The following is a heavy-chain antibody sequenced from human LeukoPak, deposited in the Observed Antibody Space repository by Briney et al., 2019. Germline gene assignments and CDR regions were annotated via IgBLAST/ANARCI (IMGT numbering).Heavy chain of an antibody. V-gene: IGHV1-2*06. D-gene: IGHD6-19*01. CDR2: INPNSGGT. CDR1: GYTFTCYY. J-gene: IGHJ4*02. CDR3: ARESIAVAGV. Sequence: ASVXVSFKSSGYTFTCYYMHWVRQAPGQGLEWMGRINPNSGGTNYAQKFQGRVTMTRDTSISTAYMELSRLRSDDTAVYYCARESIAVAGVWGQGTPVTVSS.